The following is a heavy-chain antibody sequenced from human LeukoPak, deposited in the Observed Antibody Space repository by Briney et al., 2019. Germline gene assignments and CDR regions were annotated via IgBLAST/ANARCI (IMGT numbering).Heavy chain of an antibody. Sequence: GGSLRLSCSASGFTFSDYDMTWVRQAPGKGLEWVSSISGLSSHIYYGDSVKGRFSISRDNAKNSLYLQMNNLGTDDTAVYFCGRAFPPLRTSSAGDLWGQGTLVTVSS. CDR2: ISGLSSHI. V-gene: IGHV3-21*01. D-gene: IGHD3-16*01. J-gene: IGHJ4*02. CDR3: GRAFPPLRTSSAGDL. CDR1: GFTFSDYD.